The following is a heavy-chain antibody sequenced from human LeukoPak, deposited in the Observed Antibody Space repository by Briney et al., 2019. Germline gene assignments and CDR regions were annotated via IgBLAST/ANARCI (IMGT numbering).Heavy chain of an antibody. J-gene: IGHJ4*02. V-gene: IGHV1-8*01. D-gene: IGHD3-10*01. CDR3: ARGKIRYGSGSYYQRYYYFDY. Sequence: ASVKVSCKASGYTFTSYDINWVRQATGQGLEWMGWMNPNSGNTGYAQKFQGRVTMTRNTSISTAYMELSSLRSEDTAVHYCARGKIRYGSGSYYQRYYYFDYWGQGTLVTVSS. CDR2: MNPNSGNT. CDR1: GYTFTSYD.